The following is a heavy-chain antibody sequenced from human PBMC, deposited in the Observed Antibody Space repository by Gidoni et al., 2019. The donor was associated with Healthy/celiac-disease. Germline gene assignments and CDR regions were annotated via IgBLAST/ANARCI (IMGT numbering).Heavy chain of an antibody. CDR2: IIPIFGTA. CDR3: ARGRSSWFDP. D-gene: IGHD6-13*01. Sequence: QVLLVQSGAEVKKPGSSLKVSCKASGCTFSSYAISWVRQAPGQGFEWMGGIIPIFGTANYAQKFQGIVTITADESTSTDYMELSSLRSEDTAVYYCARGRSSWFDPWGQGTLVTVSS. CDR1: GCTFSSYA. V-gene: IGHV1-69*01. J-gene: IGHJ5*02.